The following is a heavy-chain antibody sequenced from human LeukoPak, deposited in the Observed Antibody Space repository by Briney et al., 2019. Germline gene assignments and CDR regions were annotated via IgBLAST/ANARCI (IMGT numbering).Heavy chain of an antibody. J-gene: IGHJ5*02. D-gene: IGHD6-13*01. CDR2: ISSSSSTI. CDR3: ARLLIAAAGTFDP. V-gene: IGHV3-48*04. CDR1: GFTFSSYS. Sequence: GGSLRLSCAASGFTFSSYSMNWVRQAPGKGLEWVSYISSSSSTIYYADSVKGRFTISRDNAKNSLYLQMNSLRAEDTAVYYCARLLIAAAGTFDPWGQGALVTVSS.